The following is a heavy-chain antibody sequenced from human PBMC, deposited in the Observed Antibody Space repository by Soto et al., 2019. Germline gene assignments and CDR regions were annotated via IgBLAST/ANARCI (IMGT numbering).Heavy chain of an antibody. CDR3: ARFGLGYGDYGLDY. J-gene: IGHJ4*02. Sequence: ASVKVSCKASGGTFSSYAISWVRQAPGQGLEWMGGIIPIFGTANYAQKFQGRVTITADESTSTAYMELSSLRSEDTAVYYCARFGLGYGDYGLDYWGQGTLVTVSS. V-gene: IGHV1-69*13. D-gene: IGHD4-17*01. CDR2: IIPIFGTA. CDR1: GGTFSSYA.